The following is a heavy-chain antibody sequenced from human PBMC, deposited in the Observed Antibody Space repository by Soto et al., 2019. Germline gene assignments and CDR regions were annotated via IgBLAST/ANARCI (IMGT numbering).Heavy chain of an antibody. CDR2: IYHLGST. V-gene: IGHV4-4*02. Sequence: SETLSLTCFVSVGSISSSNWWSWVRQTPGKALEWIGEIYHLGSTNYNPSLQSRVSMSLDKSNNQFSLTLTSVTAADTAVYFCAGSYETDDYYCGYWGRGILVTVSS. D-gene: IGHD3-16*01. CDR3: AGSYETDDYYCGY. J-gene: IGHJ4*02. CDR1: VGSISSSNW.